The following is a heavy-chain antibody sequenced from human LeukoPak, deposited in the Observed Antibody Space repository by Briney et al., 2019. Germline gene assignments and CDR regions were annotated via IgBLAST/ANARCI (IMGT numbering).Heavy chain of an antibody. CDR2: ISYDGSNK. Sequence: GRSLRLSCAASGFTFSSYGMHWVRQAPGKGLEWVAVISYDGSNKYYADSVKGRFTISRDNSKNTLYLQMNSLRAEDTAVYYCAKDPSRVVIGGAYCGQGTLVTVSS. J-gene: IGHJ4*02. D-gene: IGHD3-3*01. CDR3: AKDPSRVVIGGAY. CDR1: GFTFSSYG. V-gene: IGHV3-30*18.